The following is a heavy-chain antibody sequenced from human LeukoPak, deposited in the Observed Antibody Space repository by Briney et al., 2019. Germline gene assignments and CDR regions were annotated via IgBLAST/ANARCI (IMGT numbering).Heavy chain of an antibody. CDR1: GFPFSSYS. Sequence: GGSLRLSCAASGFPFSSYSMTWVRQAPGKGLEWVANIKPDGTTKFYVDSVKGRFTISRDNALNSLYLQMNSPRAEDTAIYYCARSIPYGTTWYGRSDYWGQGTRVTVSS. V-gene: IGHV3-7*03. J-gene: IGHJ4*02. CDR3: ARSIPYGTTWYGRSDY. CDR2: IKPDGTTK. D-gene: IGHD6-13*01.